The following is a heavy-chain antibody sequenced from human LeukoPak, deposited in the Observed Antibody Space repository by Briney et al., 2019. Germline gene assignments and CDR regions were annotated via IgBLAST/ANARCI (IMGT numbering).Heavy chain of an antibody. Sequence: PGGSLRLSCAASGFTFSSYAMHWVRQAPGKGLEYVSAISSNGGSTYYANSVKGRFTISRDNSKNTLYLQMGSLRAEDMAVYYCAVLAAVVLHRGQGTLVTVSS. CDR1: GFTFSSYA. CDR2: ISSNGGST. CDR3: AVLAAVVLH. V-gene: IGHV3-64*01. D-gene: IGHD6-13*01. J-gene: IGHJ4*02.